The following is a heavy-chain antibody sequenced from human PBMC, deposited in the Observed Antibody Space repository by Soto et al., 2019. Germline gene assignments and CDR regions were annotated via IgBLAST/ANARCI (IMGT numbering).Heavy chain of an antibody. J-gene: IGHJ4*02. D-gene: IGHD6-19*01. V-gene: IGHV3-23*01. CDR2: ISGSGGST. Sequence: EVQLLESGGGLVQPGGSLRLSCAASGFTFSSYAMSWVRQAPGKGLEWVSAISGSGGSTYYADSVKGRFTISRDNSKNTLYLQMNGLRAEDTAAYYCAKGLVSFSSSQPGVIDYWGQGTLVTVSS. CDR3: AKGLVSFSSSQPGVIDY. CDR1: GFTFSSYA.